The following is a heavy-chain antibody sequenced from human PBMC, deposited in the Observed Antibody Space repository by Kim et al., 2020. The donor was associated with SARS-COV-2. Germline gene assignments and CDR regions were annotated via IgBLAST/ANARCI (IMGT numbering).Heavy chain of an antibody. CDR3: AKDPFYDFWSGYYFDY. D-gene: IGHD3-3*01. J-gene: IGHJ4*02. V-gene: IGHV3-23*01. Sequence: TVKGRFTNYRDNSKNTLYLQMNDLRAGDTAVYYCAKDPFYDFWSGYYFDYWGQGTLVTVSS.